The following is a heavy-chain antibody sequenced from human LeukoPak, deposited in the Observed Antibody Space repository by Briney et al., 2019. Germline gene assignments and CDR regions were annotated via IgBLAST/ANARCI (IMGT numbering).Heavy chain of an antibody. V-gene: IGHV3-33*08. CDR1: GFTVSSNY. Sequence: PGGSLRLSCAASGFTVSSNYMSWVRQAPGKGLEWVAVIWYDGSNKYYADSVKGRFTISRDNSKNTLYLQMNSLRAEDTAVYYCARPSSDSSSWYAGAFDIWGQGTMVTVSS. J-gene: IGHJ3*02. CDR3: ARPSSDSSSWYAGAFDI. D-gene: IGHD6-13*01. CDR2: IWYDGSNK.